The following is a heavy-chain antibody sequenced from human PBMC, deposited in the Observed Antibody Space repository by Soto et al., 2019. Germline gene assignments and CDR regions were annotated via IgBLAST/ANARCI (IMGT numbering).Heavy chain of an antibody. CDR1: GFTFSSYG. Sequence: QVQLVESGGGVVQPGRSLRLSCAASGFTFSSYGMHWVRQAPGKGLEWVAVISYDGSNKYYEDSVKGRFTISRDNSKNTLYLQMNSLRAEDTAVYYCAKELQRIIRPVSYGMDVWGQGTTVTVSS. J-gene: IGHJ6*02. CDR2: ISYDGSNK. D-gene: IGHD2-15*01. CDR3: AKELQRIIRPVSYGMDV. V-gene: IGHV3-30*18.